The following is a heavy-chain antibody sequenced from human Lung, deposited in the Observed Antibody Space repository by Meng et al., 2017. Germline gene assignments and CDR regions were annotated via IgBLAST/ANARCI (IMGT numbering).Heavy chain of an antibody. Sequence: QVQLVQSGEEVKKPGASWKVSCKASGYTFTSYYMHWVRQAPGQGLEWMGIINPSGGSTSYAQKFQGRVTMTRDTSTSTVYMELSSLRSEDTAVYYCARARYCSGGSCYASGYWGQGTLVTVSS. D-gene: IGHD2-15*01. CDR3: ARARYCSGGSCYASGY. V-gene: IGHV1-46*01. CDR2: INPSGGST. J-gene: IGHJ4*02. CDR1: GYTFTSYY.